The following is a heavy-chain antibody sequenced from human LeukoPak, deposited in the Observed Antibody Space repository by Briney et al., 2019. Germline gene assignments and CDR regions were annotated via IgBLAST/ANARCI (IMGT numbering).Heavy chain of an antibody. CDR2: ISGSGGST. CDR3: ARRGYYYMDV. CDR1: GFIFSSYG. Sequence: GGSLRLSCAASGFIFSSYGMSWVRQAPGKGLEWVSAISGSGGSTYYADSVKGRFTISRDNAKNSLYLQMNSLRAEDTAVYYCARRGYYYMDVWGKGTTVTISS. J-gene: IGHJ6*03. D-gene: IGHD3-10*01. V-gene: IGHV3-23*01.